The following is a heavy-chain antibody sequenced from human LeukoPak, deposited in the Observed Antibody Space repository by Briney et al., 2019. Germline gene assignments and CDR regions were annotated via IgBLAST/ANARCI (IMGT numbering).Heavy chain of an antibody. CDR1: GGSISSYY. D-gene: IGHD2-2*01. CDR3: ARWRTGKVPAAPRIDAFDI. V-gene: IGHV4-4*09. Sequence: SETLSLTCTVSGGSISSYYWSWIRQPPGKGLEWIGYIYTSGSTNYNPSLKSRVTISVDTSKNQFSLKLSSVTAADTAVYYCARWRTGKVPAAPRIDAFDIWGQGIMVTVSS. CDR2: IYTSGST. J-gene: IGHJ3*02.